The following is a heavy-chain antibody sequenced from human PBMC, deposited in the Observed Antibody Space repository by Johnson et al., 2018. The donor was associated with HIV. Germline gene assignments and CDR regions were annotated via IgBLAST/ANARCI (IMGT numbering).Heavy chain of an antibody. J-gene: IGHJ3*02. CDR3: ARGYSSGEVLLDI. D-gene: IGHD6-25*01. CDR2: ISYDGSNK. CDR1: GFTFSSYA. V-gene: IGHV3-30*14. Sequence: QVQLVESGGGVVQPGRSLRLSCAASGFTFSSYAMHWVRQAPGKGLEWVAVISYDGSNKYYADSVKGRFTISRDNSKNTLYLQMNSLRAEDTAVYYCARGYSSGEVLLDIWGQGTMVTVSS.